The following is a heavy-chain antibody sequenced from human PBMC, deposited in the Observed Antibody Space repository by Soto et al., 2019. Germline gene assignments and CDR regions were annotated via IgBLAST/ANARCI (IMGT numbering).Heavy chain of an antibody. CDR3: AKPIGVYDYYGMDV. CDR2: ISYDGSNK. V-gene: IGHV3-30*18. J-gene: IGHJ6*02. D-gene: IGHD2-8*01. Sequence: QVQLVESGGGVVQPGRSLRLSCAASGLTFSSYGMHGVRQAPGKGLEWVAVISYDGSNKYYADSVKGRFTISRDNSKNTLYLQMNSLRAEDTAVYYCAKPIGVYDYYGMDVWGQGTTVPVSS. CDR1: GLTFSSYG.